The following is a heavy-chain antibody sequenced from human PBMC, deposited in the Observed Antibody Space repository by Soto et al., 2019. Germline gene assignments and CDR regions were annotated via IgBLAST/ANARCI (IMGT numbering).Heavy chain of an antibody. J-gene: IGHJ4*02. V-gene: IGHV3-23*01. Sequence: GGSLRLSCAASGLTFSNFAMSWVRQAPGKGLEWVSGISSSGVGTFYADSVKGRFSISRDNSKNTVYLQMSSLRADDTAVYYCAKDYYGSGNYYLFDFWGLGTLVT. CDR3: AKDYYGSGNYYLFDF. CDR2: ISSSGVGT. CDR1: GLTFSNFA. D-gene: IGHD3-10*01.